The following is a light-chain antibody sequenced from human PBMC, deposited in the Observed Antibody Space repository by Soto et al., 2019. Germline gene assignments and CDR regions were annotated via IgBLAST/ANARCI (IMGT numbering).Light chain of an antibody. CDR1: SSNIGSNT. Sequence: QSVLTQPPSMSGTPGQRVTISCSGSSSNIGSNTVNWYQQLPGTAPKLLIYSSDQRPSGVPDRVSGSKSGTSASLAISGLQPEDEADYYCAAWDDSLSALFGGGTKLTVL. V-gene: IGLV1-44*01. CDR3: AAWDDSLSAL. CDR2: SSD. J-gene: IGLJ2*01.